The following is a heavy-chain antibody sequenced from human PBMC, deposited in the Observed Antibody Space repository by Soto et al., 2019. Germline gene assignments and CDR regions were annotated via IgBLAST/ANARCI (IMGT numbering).Heavy chain of an antibody. V-gene: IGHV4-34*01. CDR1: GGSFSGYY. CDR2: INHSGST. J-gene: IGHJ3*02. D-gene: IGHD6-13*01. Sequence: PSETLSLTCAVYGGSFSGYYWSWIRQPPGKGLEWIGEINHSGSTNYNPSLKSRVTVSVDTSKNQFSLKLSSVTAADTAVYYCARLTPDSSTWLDAFDIWGQGTMVTVSS. CDR3: ARLTPDSSTWLDAFDI.